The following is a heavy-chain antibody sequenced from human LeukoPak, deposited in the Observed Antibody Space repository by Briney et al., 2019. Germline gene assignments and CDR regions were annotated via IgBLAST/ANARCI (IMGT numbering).Heavy chain of an antibody. CDR2: IYHSGST. J-gene: IGHJ5*02. Sequence: PSETLSLTCTVSGGSVSSGSYYWRWIRQPPGKGLEWIGNIYHSGSTRYSPSLKSRVTISIDKSKNQFSLKLSSVTAADTAVYYCARDEGGWFDPWGQGTLVTVSS. D-gene: IGHD3-16*01. CDR1: GGSVSSGSYY. CDR3: ARDEGGWFDP. V-gene: IGHV4-61*01.